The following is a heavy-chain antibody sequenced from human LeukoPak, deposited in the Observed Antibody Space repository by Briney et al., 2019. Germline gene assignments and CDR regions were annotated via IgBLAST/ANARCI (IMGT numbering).Heavy chain of an antibody. CDR2: IKQDGSEK. Sequence: GGSLRLSCAASGFIFSSYWMSWVRQAPGKGLEWVANIKQDGSEKYYVDSVKGRFIISRDNSKNTLYLQMNSLRAEDTAVYYCAKDQARSSTTWYDYWGQGTLVTVSS. J-gene: IGHJ4*02. CDR1: GFIFSSYW. D-gene: IGHD2-2*01. V-gene: IGHV3-7*03. CDR3: AKDQARSSTTWYDY.